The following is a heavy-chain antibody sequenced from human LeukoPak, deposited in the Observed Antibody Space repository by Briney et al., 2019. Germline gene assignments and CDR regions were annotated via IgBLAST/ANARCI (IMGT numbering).Heavy chain of an antibody. CDR2: IYYSGST. V-gene: IGHV4-61*01. CDR3: ARDQHCSSTSCYDY. J-gene: IGHJ4*02. Sequence: SETLSLTCTVSGGSVSSGSYYWSWIRQPPGKGLEWIGYIYYSGSTNYNPSLKSRVTISVDTSKNQFSLKLSSVTAADTAVYYCARDQHCSSTSCYDYWGQGTLVTVSS. D-gene: IGHD2-2*01. CDR1: GGSVSSGSYY.